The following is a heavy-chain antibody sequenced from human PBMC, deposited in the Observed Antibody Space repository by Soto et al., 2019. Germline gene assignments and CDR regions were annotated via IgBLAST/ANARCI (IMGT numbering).Heavy chain of an antibody. CDR1: GGSISSYY. D-gene: IGHD1-26*01. V-gene: IGHV4-4*07. CDR2: IYTSGST. CDR3: ARVRSLGQPWGMDV. J-gene: IGHJ6*02. Sequence: TLSLTCTVSGGSISSYYWSWIRQPAGKGLEWIGRIYTSGSTNYNPSLKSRVTMSVDTSKNQFSLKLSSVTAADTAVYYCARVRSLGQPWGMDVWGQGTTVTVSS.